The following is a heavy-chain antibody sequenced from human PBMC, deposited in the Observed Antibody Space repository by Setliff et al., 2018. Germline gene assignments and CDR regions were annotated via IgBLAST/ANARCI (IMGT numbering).Heavy chain of an antibody. CDR1: GFTFSTYS. V-gene: IGHV3-48*01. CDR3: ARGFRSRGTVSSFDY. J-gene: IGHJ4*02. D-gene: IGHD4-4*01. CDR2: ISSRSDVI. Sequence: GGSLRLSCAASGFTFSTYSMNWVRQAPGKGLEWVSYISSRSDVIYYPGSVRGRFTISRDNAKNSLYLQINSLRAGDTAVYYCARGFRSRGTVSSFDYWGQGTLVTVSS.